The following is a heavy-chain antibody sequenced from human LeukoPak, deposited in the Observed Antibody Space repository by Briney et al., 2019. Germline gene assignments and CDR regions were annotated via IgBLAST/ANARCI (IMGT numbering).Heavy chain of an antibody. CDR2: ISYDGSNK. Sequence: GGSLGLSCAASGFTFSSYAMHWVRQAPGKGLEWVAVISYDGSNKYYADSVKGRFTISRDNSKNTLYLQMNSLRAEDTAVYYCARDGLYCSGGSCYSFYYYGMDVWGQGTTVTVSS. CDR1: GFTFSSYA. J-gene: IGHJ6*02. D-gene: IGHD2-15*01. V-gene: IGHV3-30-3*01. CDR3: ARDGLYCSGGSCYSFYYYGMDV.